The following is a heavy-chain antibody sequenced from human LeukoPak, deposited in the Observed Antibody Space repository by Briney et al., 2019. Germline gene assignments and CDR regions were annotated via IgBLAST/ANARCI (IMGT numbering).Heavy chain of an antibody. D-gene: IGHD4-17*01. Sequence: ASVKVSFKASGYTFTSYGISWVRQAPGQGLEGMGCISAYNGNTNYSQKLQSRVTITTDPSTSTAYMGLRSLRSDDTAVYYCALATVSTGMDVWGQGTTVTVSS. V-gene: IGHV1-18*01. CDR3: ALATVSTGMDV. CDR2: ISAYNGNT. CDR1: GYTFTSYG. J-gene: IGHJ6*02.